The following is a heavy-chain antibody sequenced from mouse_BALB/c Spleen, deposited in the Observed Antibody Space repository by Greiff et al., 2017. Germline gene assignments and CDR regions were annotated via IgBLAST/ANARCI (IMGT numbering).Heavy chain of an antibody. V-gene: IGHV2-9*02. CDR3: ARDGAYYGKVGWYFDV. J-gene: IGHJ1*01. Sequence: VQRVESGPGLVAPSQSLSITCTVSGFSLTSYGVHWVRQPPGKGLEWLGVIWAGGSTNYNSALMSRLSISKDNSKSQVFLKMNSLQTDDTAMYYCARDGAYYGKVGWYFDVWGAGTTVTVSS. CDR1: GFSLTSYG. D-gene: IGHD2-10*01. CDR2: IWAGGST.